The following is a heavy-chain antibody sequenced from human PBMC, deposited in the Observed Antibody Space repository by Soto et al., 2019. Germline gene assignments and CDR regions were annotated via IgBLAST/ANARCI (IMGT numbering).Heavy chain of an antibody. V-gene: IGHV1-2*04. CDR1: GYSFPDYH. Sequence: ASVKVSCKASGYSFPDYHIHWVRQAPGQGLEWLGRINPKSGGTSTAQKFQGWVTMTRDRSISTVYMELTRLRSDDTAVYFCARGHSTDCSNGVCSFFYNHEMDVWGQGTTVTVSS. J-gene: IGHJ6*02. CDR3: ARGHSTDCSNGVCSFFYNHEMDV. D-gene: IGHD2-8*01. CDR2: INPKSGGT.